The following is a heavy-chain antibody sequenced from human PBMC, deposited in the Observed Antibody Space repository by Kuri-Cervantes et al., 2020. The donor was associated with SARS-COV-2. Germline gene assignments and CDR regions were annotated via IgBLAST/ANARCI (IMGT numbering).Heavy chain of an antibody. CDR1: GGSFSAYY. CDR2: INHSGST. CDR3: AREWFGEWGRSGGVDV. Sequence: SETLSLTCAVFGGSFSAYYWNWIRQLPGKGLECIGEINHSGSTNYNPSLKSRVTISVDTSKNQFSLKLSSVTAADTAVYYCAREWFGEWGRSGGVDVWGQGTTVTVSS. V-gene: IGHV4-34*01. D-gene: IGHD3-10*01. J-gene: IGHJ6*01.